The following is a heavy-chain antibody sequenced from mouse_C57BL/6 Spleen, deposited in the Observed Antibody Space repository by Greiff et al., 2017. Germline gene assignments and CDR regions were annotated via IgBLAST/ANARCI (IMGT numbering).Heavy chain of an antibody. D-gene: IGHD2-2*01. CDR2: IHPSDSDT. J-gene: IGHJ2*01. Sequence: QVQLQQPGAELVKPGASVKVSCKASGYTFTSYWMHWVKQRPGQGLEWIGRIHPSDSDTNYNQKFKGKATLTADKSSSPAYMQLSSRTSEDSAVYFCASYGYGQVFWYFDYWGQGTTLTVSS. V-gene: IGHV1-74*01. CDR3: ASYGYGQVFWYFDY. CDR1: GYTFTSYW.